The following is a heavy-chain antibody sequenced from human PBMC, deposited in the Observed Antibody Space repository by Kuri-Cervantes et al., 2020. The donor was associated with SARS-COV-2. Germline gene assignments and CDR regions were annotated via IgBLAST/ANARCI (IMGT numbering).Heavy chain of an antibody. CDR3: ARGYTIFGVVGYFDL. V-gene: IGHV1-2*02. CDR1: GYTFTGYY. Sequence: ASVKVSCKASGYTFTGYYMHWVRQAPGQGLEWMGWINPNSSGTNYAQKFQGRVTMTRDTSISTAYMELSRLRSDDTAVYYCARGYTIFGVVGYFDLWGRGTLVTVSS. CDR2: INPNSSGT. D-gene: IGHD3-3*01. J-gene: IGHJ2*01.